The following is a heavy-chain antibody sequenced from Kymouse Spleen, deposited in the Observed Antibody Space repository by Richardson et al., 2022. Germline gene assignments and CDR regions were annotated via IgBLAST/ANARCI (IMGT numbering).Heavy chain of an antibody. D-gene: IGHD1-7*01. CDR3: TRPNWNYVDYYYYYGMDV. J-gene: IGHJ6*02. CDR2: IRSKANSYAT. Sequence: EVQLVESGGGLVQPGGSLKLSCAASGFTFSGSAMHWVRQASGKGLEWVGRIRSKANSYATAYAASVKGRFTISRDDSKNTAYLQMNSLKTEDTAVYYCTRPNWNYVDYYYYYGMDVWGQGTTVTVSS. CDR1: GFTFSGSA. V-gene: IGHV3-73*02.